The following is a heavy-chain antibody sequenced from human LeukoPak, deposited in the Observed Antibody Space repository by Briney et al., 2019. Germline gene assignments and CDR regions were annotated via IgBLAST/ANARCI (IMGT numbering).Heavy chain of an antibody. J-gene: IGHJ4*02. V-gene: IGHV3-30*02. CDR1: FXXXSYG. Sequence: FXXXSYGMHWVRQAPGXGLXWVAFIRYDGSNKXYADSVKGRFTISRDNSKNTLYLQMNRLRAEDTAVYYCAXXXXGEXXLXVDYWGXGXLVTVSS. CDR2: IRYDGSNK. CDR3: AXXXXGEXXLXVDY. D-gene: IGHD3-10*01.